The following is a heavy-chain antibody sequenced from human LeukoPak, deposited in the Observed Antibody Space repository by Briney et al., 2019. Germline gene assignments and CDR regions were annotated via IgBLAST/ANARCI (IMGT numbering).Heavy chain of an antibody. CDR1: GFTFSSYG. CDR2: ISYDGSNK. CDR3: AKGAVVRYFDWSGLEYYYGMDV. J-gene: IGHJ6*02. V-gene: IGHV3-30*18. D-gene: IGHD3-9*01. Sequence: GGSLRLSCAASGFTFSSYGMHWVRQAPGKGLEWVAVISYDGSNKYYADSVKGRFTISRDNSKNTLYLQMNSLRAEDTAVYYRAKGAVVRYFDWSGLEYYYGMDVWGQGTTVTVSS.